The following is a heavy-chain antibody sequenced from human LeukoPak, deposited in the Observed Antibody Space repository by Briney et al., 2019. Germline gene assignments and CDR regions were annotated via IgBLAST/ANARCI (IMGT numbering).Heavy chain of an antibody. CDR2: IYYSGST. CDR1: XGSISSSSYY. V-gene: IGHV4-39*07. D-gene: IGHD3-3*01. Sequence: LXCXXXXGSISSSSYYWGWLRPPPGKGLEWIGSIYYSGSTYYNPSLKSRVTISVATSKNQFSLKLSSVTAADTAVYYCARVKRITIFGVVNQNWFYPWGQGTLVTVSS. J-gene: IGHJ5*02. CDR3: ARVKRITIFGVVNQNWFYP.